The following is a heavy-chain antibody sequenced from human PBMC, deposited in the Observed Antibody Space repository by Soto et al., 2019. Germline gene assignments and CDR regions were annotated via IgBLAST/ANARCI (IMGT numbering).Heavy chain of an antibody. D-gene: IGHD6-13*01. V-gene: IGHV1-2*04. CDR1: GYTFTGYY. CDR3: ARSDSVAGIALDYYYGMDV. J-gene: IGHJ6*02. CDR2: ITPNSGGT. Sequence: ASVNVSCKASGYTFTGYYMHWGRQAPGHGLEWMGWITPNSGGTNYAQKFQGWVTMTRDTSISTAYMELSRLRSDDTAVYYCARSDSVAGIALDYYYGMDVWGQGTTVTVSS.